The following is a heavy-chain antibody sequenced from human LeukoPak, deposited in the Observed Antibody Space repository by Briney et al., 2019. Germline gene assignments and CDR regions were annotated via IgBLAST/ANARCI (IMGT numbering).Heavy chain of an antibody. Sequence: SETLSLTCTVSGYSISSGYYWGWIRQPPGKGLEWIGSIYHSGSTYYNPSLKSRVTISVDTSKNQFSLKLSSVTAADTAVYYCARANRVSLYYFDYWGEGTLVTVSS. CDR3: ARANRVSLYYFDY. CDR2: IYHSGST. J-gene: IGHJ4*02. CDR1: GYSISSGYY. V-gene: IGHV4-38-2*02. D-gene: IGHD5/OR15-5a*01.